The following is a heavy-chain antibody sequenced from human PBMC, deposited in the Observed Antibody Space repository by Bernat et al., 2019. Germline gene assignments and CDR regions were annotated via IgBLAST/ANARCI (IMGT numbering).Heavy chain of an antibody. V-gene: IGHV3-11*01. CDR3: ARDVRTRIALDY. Sequence: QVQLVESGGGVVQPGGSLRLSRAASGFTFSDYYMSWIRRAPGKGLEWVSYISSSGSTIYYADSVKGRFTISRDNAKNSLYLQMNSLRAEDTAVYYCARDVRTRIALDYWGQGTLVTVSS. CDR2: ISSSGSTI. CDR1: GFTFSDYY. D-gene: IGHD6-13*01. J-gene: IGHJ4*02.